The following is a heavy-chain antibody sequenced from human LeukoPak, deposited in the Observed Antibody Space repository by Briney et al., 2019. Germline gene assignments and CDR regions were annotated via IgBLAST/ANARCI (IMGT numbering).Heavy chain of an antibody. CDR1: RFTFSSSG. V-gene: IGHV3-23*01. CDR2: ITGSGGNT. J-gene: IGHJ4*02. CDR3: AKDSGTMIVVVITAFDY. D-gene: IGHD3-22*01. Sequence: GGTLRLSCAASRFTFSSSGMSWVRQAPGRGLEWVSGITGSGGNTYYADSVKGRFTISRDNSKNTLYPQMNSLRAEDTAVYYCAKDSGTMIVVVITAFDYWGQGTLVTVSS.